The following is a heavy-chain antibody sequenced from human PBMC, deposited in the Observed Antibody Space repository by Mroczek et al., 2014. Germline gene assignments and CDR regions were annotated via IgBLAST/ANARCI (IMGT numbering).Heavy chain of an antibody. CDR1: GFTFDDYA. J-gene: IGHJ4*02. Sequence: EVQLVESGGGLVQPGRSLRLSCAASGFTFDDYAMHWVRQAPGKGLEWVSGISWNSGSIGYADSVKGRFTISRDNAKNSLYLQMNSLRAEDTALYYCAKGGGVAGLYWGQGTLGHRLL. V-gene: IGHV3-9*01. CDR3: AKGGGVAGLY. D-gene: IGHD6-19*01. CDR2: ISWNSGSI.